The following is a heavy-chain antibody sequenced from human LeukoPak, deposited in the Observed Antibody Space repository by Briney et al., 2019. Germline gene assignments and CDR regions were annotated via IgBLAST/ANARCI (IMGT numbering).Heavy chain of an antibody. Sequence: GGSLRLSCAASGFTFSSYWMTWVRQAPGKGLEWVANIKQDGSEKFYVDSVKGRFTISRDNAKNSLHLQMNSLRAEDTAVYYCARDPYYYESSGYFFGAFDIWGQGTMVTVSS. CDR2: IKQDGSEK. V-gene: IGHV3-7*01. CDR1: GFTFSSYW. J-gene: IGHJ3*02. D-gene: IGHD3-22*01. CDR3: ARDPYYYESSGYFFGAFDI.